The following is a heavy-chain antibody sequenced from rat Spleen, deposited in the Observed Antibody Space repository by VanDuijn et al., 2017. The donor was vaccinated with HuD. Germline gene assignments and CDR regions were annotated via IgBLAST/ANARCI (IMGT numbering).Heavy chain of an antibody. CDR3: TREGTGSYFDY. CDR2: ISYGDSSGHSGI. CDR1: GFTFSDYG. Sequence: EVQLVESGGGLVQPGRSLKLSCAASGFTFSDYGVAWLGQAPTTGLEWVANISYGDSSGHSGIYYRDSVRGRFTISRYDAKSTLSLQMNSLRSEDTATYYCTREGTGSYFDYWGQGVMVTVSS. J-gene: IGHJ2*01. D-gene: IGHD5-1*01. V-gene: IGHV5-29*01.